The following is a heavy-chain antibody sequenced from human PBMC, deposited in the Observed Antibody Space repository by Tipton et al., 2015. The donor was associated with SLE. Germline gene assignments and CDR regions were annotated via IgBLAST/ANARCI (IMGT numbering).Heavy chain of an antibody. V-gene: IGHV3-33*01. CDR2: IRYDGSNK. D-gene: IGHD3-22*01. Sequence: RSLRLSCAASGFTLSSYGMHWVRQAPGKGLEWVAFIRYDGSNKYYADSVKGRFTISRDNSKNTLYLQMNSLRGDDTAVYYCARETPSYYYDSSGYSSWGQGTLVTVSS. CDR3: ARETPSYYYDSSGYSS. J-gene: IGHJ4*02. CDR1: GFTLSSYG.